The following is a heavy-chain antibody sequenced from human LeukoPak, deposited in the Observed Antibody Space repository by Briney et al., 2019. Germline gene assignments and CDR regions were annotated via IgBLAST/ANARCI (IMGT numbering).Heavy chain of an antibody. Sequence: SETLSLTCIVSGGSISGYYWSWIRQPAGKGLEWIGRIYSSGSTDYNPSLKSRVTISVDTSKNQFSLKLSSVTAADTAVYYCARDPSAMDVWGKGTTVTVSS. CDR3: ARDPSAMDV. D-gene: IGHD1-26*01. CDR2: IYSSGST. CDR1: GGSISGYY. J-gene: IGHJ6*04. V-gene: IGHV4-4*07.